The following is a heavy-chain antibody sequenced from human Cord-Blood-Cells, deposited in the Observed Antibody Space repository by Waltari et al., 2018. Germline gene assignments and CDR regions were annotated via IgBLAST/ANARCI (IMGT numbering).Heavy chain of an antibody. D-gene: IGHD6-6*01. Sequence: QVQLVQSGAEVKKPGASVKVSCKVSGYTLTELSMHWVRQGPGKGREWMGCFGPEEGETIYAQKFQGRVTMTEDTSTDTAYMELSSLRSEDTAVYYCATSAARSYYFDYWGQGTLVTVSS. CDR1: GYTLTELS. V-gene: IGHV1-24*01. CDR3: ATSAARSYYFDY. CDR2: FGPEEGET. J-gene: IGHJ4*02.